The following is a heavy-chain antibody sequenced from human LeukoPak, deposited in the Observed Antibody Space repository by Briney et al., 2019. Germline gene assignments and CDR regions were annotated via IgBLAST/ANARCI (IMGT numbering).Heavy chain of an antibody. D-gene: IGHD3-3*01. J-gene: IGHJ3*02. CDR1: GYSISSGYY. V-gene: IGHV4-38-2*02. CDR3: ARESNYDFWSGSRGAFDI. CDR2: IYHSGST. Sequence: SETLSLTCAVSGYSISSGYYWGWIRQPPGKGLEWIGNIYHSGSTYYNPSLKSRVTISVDTSKNQLSLKLSSVTAADTAVYYCARESNYDFWSGSRGAFDIWGQGTMVTVSS.